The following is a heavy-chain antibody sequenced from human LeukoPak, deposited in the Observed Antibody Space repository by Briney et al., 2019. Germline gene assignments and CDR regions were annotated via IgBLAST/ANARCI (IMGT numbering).Heavy chain of an antibody. CDR2: ISGSGGST. V-gene: IGHV3-23*01. J-gene: IGHJ4*02. Sequence: EAGGTLRLSCAASGFTFSSYGMSWVRQAPGKGLEWVSAISGSGGSTYYADSVKGRFTISRDNSKNTLYLQMNSLRAEDTAVYYCAKDRSPSIVVVTAIWDYWGQGTLVTVSS. CDR1: GFTFSSYG. D-gene: IGHD2-21*02. CDR3: AKDRSPSIVVVTAIWDY.